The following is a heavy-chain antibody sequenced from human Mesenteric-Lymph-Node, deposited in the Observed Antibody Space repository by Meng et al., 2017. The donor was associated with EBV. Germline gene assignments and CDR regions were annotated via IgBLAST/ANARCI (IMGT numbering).Heavy chain of an antibody. J-gene: IGHJ4*02. CDR3: AKDEAVGF. Sequence: VQVEGSGGGLGNLGGSLVLSCCASGFTFSDYTMNWVRQAPGKGLEWVSSISSRSSYIYYADSVTGRFTISRDNGENALYLQMNSLRDEDTAVYYCAKDEAVGFWGQGTLVTVSS. V-gene: IGHV3-21*01. CDR1: GFTFSDYT. CDR2: ISSRSSYI.